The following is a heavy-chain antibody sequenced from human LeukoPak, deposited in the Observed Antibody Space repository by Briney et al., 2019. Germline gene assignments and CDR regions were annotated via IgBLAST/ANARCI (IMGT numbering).Heavy chain of an antibody. V-gene: IGHV3-48*02. CDR2: ISSGGSTI. Sequence: GGSLRLSCAASGFTFSSYAMSWVRQAPGKRLEWVSYISSGGSTIYYADSVRGRFTISRDTAKNSLYLEMHSLRDEDTAMYYCVRGDQEASEPAFDYWGQGTLVTVSS. J-gene: IGHJ4*02. CDR1: GFTFSSYA. CDR3: VRGDQEASEPAFDY. D-gene: IGHD1-14*01.